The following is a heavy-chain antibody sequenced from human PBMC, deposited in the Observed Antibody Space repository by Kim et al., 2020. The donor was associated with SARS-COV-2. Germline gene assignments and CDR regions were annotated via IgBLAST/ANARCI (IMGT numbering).Heavy chain of an antibody. CDR3: ARDLKGSSWVYYYYGMDV. J-gene: IGHJ6*02. D-gene: IGHD6-13*01. Sequence: KGRFTISRDNAKNSLYLQMNSLRAEDTAVYYCARDLKGSSWVYYYYGMDVWGQGTTVTVSS. V-gene: IGHV3-11*06.